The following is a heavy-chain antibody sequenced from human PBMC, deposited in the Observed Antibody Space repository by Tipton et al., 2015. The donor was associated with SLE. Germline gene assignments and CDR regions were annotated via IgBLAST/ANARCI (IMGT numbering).Heavy chain of an antibody. CDR3: ARSRAYSNYAHTLHLWYFDL. V-gene: IGHV4-59*01. D-gene: IGHD4-11*01. J-gene: IGHJ2*01. CDR1: GGSISSYY. Sequence: TLSLTCTVSGGSISSYYWSWIRQPPGKGLEWIGYIYYSGSTNYNPSLKSRVTISVGTSKNQFSLKLSSVTAADTAVYYCARSRAYSNYAHTLHLWYFDLWGRGTLVTVSS. CDR2: IYYSGST.